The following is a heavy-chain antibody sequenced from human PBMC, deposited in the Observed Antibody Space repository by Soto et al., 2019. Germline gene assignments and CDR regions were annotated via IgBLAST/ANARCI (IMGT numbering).Heavy chain of an antibody. Sequence: EVQLVESGGGLVKPGGSLRLSCAASGFTFSNALMSWVRQAPGKGLEWVGRIKSKTDGGTTDYAAPVKGRFTISRDDSKNTLYLQMNSLKTEATAVYFCTRGLTIFGVVIDPWGQGTLVTVSS. CDR3: TRGLTIFGVVIDP. V-gene: IGHV3-15*01. D-gene: IGHD3-3*01. CDR2: IKSKTDGGTT. CDR1: GFTFSNAL. J-gene: IGHJ5*02.